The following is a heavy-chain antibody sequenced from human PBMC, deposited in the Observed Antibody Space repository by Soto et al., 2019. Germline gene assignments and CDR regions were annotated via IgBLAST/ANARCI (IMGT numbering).Heavy chain of an antibody. CDR3: ARDCGKGYGMEV. V-gene: IGHV3-48*02. CDR1: VFTFINYN. D-gene: IGHD1-26*01. Sequence: PGWSLRLSCAASVFTFINYNMNLVRQSPGKGLEWISYISSRSNVRYFADSLKGRFTISGDHAKNSLYLQMNSLRDEDTDVYYCARDCGKGYGMEVWGQGTTVTVSS. J-gene: IGHJ6*02. CDR2: ISSRSNVR.